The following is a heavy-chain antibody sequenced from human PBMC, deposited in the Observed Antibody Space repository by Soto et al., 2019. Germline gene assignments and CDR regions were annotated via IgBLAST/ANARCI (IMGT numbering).Heavy chain of an antibody. CDR1: GFSLSTSGVG. CDR3: AHSNSGYDLGIDY. CDR2: IYWDDDK. D-gene: IGHD5-12*01. V-gene: IGHV2-5*02. Sequence: QSTLKESGPTLVKPTQTLTLTCTLSGFSLSTSGVGVGWIRQPPGKALEWLALIYWDDDKRYSPSLKSRHTITKESSKNQVVLTMTNMDPVDTATYYCAHSNSGYDLGIDYWGQGTLVTVSS. J-gene: IGHJ4*02.